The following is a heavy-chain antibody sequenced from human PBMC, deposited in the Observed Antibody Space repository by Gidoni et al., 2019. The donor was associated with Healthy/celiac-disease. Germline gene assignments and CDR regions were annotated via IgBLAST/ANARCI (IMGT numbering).Heavy chain of an antibody. Sequence: EVQLLESGGGLVQPGGSLRLSCAASGFTFSSYAMSWVRQAPGKGLEWVSGISGSGGSTYYADSVKGRFTISRDNSKNTLYLQMNSLRAEDTAVYYCAKDGWYQLLSGIVGDYYYYMDVWGKGTTVTVSS. D-gene: IGHD2-2*01. CDR2: ISGSGGST. V-gene: IGHV3-23*01. CDR3: AKDGWYQLLSGIVGDYYYYMDV. CDR1: GFTFSSYA. J-gene: IGHJ6*03.